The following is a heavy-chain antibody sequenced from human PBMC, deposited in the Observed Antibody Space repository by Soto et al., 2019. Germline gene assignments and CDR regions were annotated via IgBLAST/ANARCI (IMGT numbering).Heavy chain of an antibody. CDR1: GFTFSSYS. D-gene: IGHD3-10*01. CDR3: ARDPVVRGRLSQYYFDY. Sequence: GGSLRLSCAASGFTFSSYSMNWVRQAPGKGLEWVSSISSSSSYIYYADSVKGRFTISRDNAKNSLYLQMNSLRAEDTAVYYCARDPVVRGRLSQYYFDYWGQGTLVTVSS. J-gene: IGHJ4*02. CDR2: ISSSSSYI. V-gene: IGHV3-21*01.